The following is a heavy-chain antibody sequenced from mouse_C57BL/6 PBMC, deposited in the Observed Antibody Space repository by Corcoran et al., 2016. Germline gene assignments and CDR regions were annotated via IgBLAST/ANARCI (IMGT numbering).Heavy chain of an antibody. CDR1: GYTFTTYG. CDR2: INTYSGVP. V-gene: IGHV9-3*01. D-gene: IGHD1-1*01. J-gene: IGHJ4*01. Sequence: QIQLVQSGPELKKPGETVKISCKASGYTFTTYGMSWVKQAPGKGLKWMGWINTYSGVPTYADDFKGRFAFSLETSASTAYLQINNLKNEDTATYFCARGYYGSSNAMDYWGQGTSVTVSS. CDR3: ARGYYGSSNAMDY.